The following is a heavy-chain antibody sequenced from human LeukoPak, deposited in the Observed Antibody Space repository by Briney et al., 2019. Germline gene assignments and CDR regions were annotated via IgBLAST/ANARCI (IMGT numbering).Heavy chain of an antibody. CDR3: ARGFGIAARPAFDY. CDR2: IYHSGST. J-gene: IGHJ4*02. D-gene: IGHD6-6*01. V-gene: IGHV4-30-2*01. CDR1: GGSISSGGYY. Sequence: SETLSLTCTVSGGSISSGGYYWSWIRQPPGKGLEWIGYIYHSGSTYYNPSLKSRVTISVDRSKNQFSLKLSSVTAADTAVYYCARGFGIAARPAFDYWGQGTLVTVSS.